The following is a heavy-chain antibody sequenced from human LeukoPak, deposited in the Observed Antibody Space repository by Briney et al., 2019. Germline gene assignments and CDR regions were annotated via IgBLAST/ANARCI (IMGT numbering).Heavy chain of an antibody. CDR2: INPNSGGT. Sequence: GASVTVSCKASGYSFTDYYMHWLRQPPAQGLEWMGWINPNSGGTKSAQKFQGRVTMTRDTSITTAYMELSRMRSGDMAGYSCVREILGATSHWGQGTLVTVSS. CDR3: VREILGATSH. D-gene: IGHD1-26*01. J-gene: IGHJ4*02. CDR1: GYSFTDYY. V-gene: IGHV1-2*02.